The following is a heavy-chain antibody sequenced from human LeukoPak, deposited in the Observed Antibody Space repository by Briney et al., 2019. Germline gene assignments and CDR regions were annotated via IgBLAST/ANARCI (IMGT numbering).Heavy chain of an antibody. CDR2: VSGSGGNT. V-gene: IGHV3-23*01. CDR3: AKRDAYDSSGYYPLFDY. J-gene: IGHJ4*02. Sequence: PGGSLRLSCSASGFTFSNYVMHWVRQAPGKGLEWVSGVSGSGGNTYYADFVTGRFSISRDNSNNTLFLQMSSLRADDTAVYYCAKRDAYDSSGYYPLFDYWGQGTLVTVSS. CDR1: GFTFSNYV. D-gene: IGHD3-22*01.